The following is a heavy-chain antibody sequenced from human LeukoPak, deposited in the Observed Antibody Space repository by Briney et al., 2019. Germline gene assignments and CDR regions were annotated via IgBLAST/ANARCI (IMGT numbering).Heavy chain of an antibody. Sequence: GESLRLSCAASGFLFGNCAMHWFRQAPGKGLEGVATVSYDGSYEFYPDSVKGRFTISRNDSDKTVHLQMSSLRPEDSGVFYCAKGRGPLYYYAVDAWGQGTTVTVSS. V-gene: IGHV3-30*18. J-gene: IGHJ6*02. D-gene: IGHD1-14*01. CDR1: GFLFGNCA. CDR2: VSYDGSYE. CDR3: AKGRGPLYYYAVDA.